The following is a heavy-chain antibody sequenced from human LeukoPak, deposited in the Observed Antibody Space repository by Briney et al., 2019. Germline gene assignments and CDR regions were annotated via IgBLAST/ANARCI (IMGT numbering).Heavy chain of an antibody. D-gene: IGHD3-9*01. CDR2: IYTSGST. CDR3: ARESRTYCDIRFDP. CDR1: GGSISSGSYY. Sequence: SETLSLTCTVSGGSISSGSYYWSWIRQPAGKGLEWIGRIYTSGSTNYNPSLKSRVTISVDTSKNQFSLKLSSVTAADTAVYYCARESRTYCDIRFDPWGQGTLVTVSS. J-gene: IGHJ5*02. V-gene: IGHV4-61*02.